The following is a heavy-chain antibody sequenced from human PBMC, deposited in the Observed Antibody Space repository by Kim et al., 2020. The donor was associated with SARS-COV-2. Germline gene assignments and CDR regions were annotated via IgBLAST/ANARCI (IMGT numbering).Heavy chain of an antibody. D-gene: IGHD3-10*01. CDR2: ISFDGMNT. J-gene: IGHJ6*02. V-gene: IGHV3-30*04. Sequence: GGSLRLSYAAYGLSFSSHAMHWVRQAPGKGPEWVAFISFDGMNTYYAESVKGRFTISRDNSKNTLYLQINSLRLEDTAIYYGAGTNYRFFGLDVWGQGTTVTVSS. CDR1: GLSFSSHA. CDR3: AGTNYRFFGLDV.